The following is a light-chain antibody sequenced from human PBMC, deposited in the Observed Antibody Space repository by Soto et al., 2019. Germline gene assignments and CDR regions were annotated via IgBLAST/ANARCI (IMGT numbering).Light chain of an antibody. V-gene: IGKV1-5*01. CDR3: QQYSSHSYT. J-gene: IGKJ2*01. Sequence: DIQMTQFPSTLSASVGDIVNITRRASQSVSTCLAWYQQKPGKAPNVLIYDASSLESGVPSRFSGSASGTEFTLTISSLQPDDFATYYCQQYSSHSYTFGQGTKVDIK. CDR1: QSVSTC. CDR2: DAS.